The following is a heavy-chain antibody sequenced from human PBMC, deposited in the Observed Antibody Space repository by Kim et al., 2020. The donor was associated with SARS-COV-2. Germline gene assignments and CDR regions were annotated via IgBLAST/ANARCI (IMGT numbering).Heavy chain of an antibody. V-gene: IGHV1-2*02. CDR1: GYTFTDYY. D-gene: IGHD6-13*01. Sequence: ASVKVSCKASGYTFTDYYIHWVRQAPGQGFEWMAWINPNGGSTKSAQTFQGRVIMTRDTSINTAYMELTSLTSDDTAVYYCVRAAPAAALDYWGQGTLVTVSS. J-gene: IGHJ4*02. CDR2: INPNGGST. CDR3: VRAAPAAALDY.